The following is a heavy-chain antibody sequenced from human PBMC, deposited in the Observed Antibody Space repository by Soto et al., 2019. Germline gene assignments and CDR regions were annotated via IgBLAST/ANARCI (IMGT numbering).Heavy chain of an antibody. CDR2: ISSASSET. J-gene: IGHJ4*02. CDR1: GFTFSRVS. Sequence: WGSLRLSCEASGFTFSRVSMNCVRHFPWKGLEWVASISSASSETWYADSVKGRFIISRDNAQNSLFLQMNTLRPEDSAIYYCARVAYWGPGTQDTVSS. V-gene: IGHV3-21*04. CDR3: ARVAY.